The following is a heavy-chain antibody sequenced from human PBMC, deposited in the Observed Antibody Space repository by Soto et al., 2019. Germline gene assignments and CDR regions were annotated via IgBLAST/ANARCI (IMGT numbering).Heavy chain of an antibody. Sequence: VGSLRLSCAASGFTFSTYAMIWVRQAPGKGLEWVSAISGSGDSTYYADSVKGRFTISRDNSKNTLYLQMSSLRAEDTAIYYCAKDSFINLRGYDSYWGQGTLVTVSS. V-gene: IGHV3-23*01. J-gene: IGHJ4*02. CDR2: ISGSGDST. CDR3: AKDSFINLRGYDSY. CDR1: GFTFSTYA. D-gene: IGHD5-12*01.